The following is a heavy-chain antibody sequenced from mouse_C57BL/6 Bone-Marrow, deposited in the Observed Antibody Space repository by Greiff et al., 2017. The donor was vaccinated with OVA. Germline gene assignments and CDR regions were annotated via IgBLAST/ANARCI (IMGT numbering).Heavy chain of an antibody. D-gene: IGHD1-1*01. J-gene: IGHJ4*01. Sequence: EVNLVESGGGLVKPGGSLKLSCAASGFTFSDYGMHWVRQAPEKGLEWVAYISSGSSTIYYADTVKGRFTISRDNAKNTLFLQMTSLRSEDTAMYYCARLHYYYGSSPPMDYWGQGTSVTVSS. CDR3: ARLHYYYGSSPPMDY. V-gene: IGHV5-17*01. CDR1: GFTFSDYG. CDR2: ISSGSSTI.